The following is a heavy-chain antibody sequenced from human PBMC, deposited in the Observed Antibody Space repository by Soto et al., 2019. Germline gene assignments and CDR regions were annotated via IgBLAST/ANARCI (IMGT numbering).Heavy chain of an antibody. Sequence: PGGSLRLSCAASGFTFSSYPMSWVRQVPGKGLEWVSAISESGDITTYTDSVKGRFTISRDNSKSTLYLQMNSLRADDTALYFCAKYPRGAYGPFDCWGQG. CDR1: GFTFSSYP. CDR2: ISESGDIT. V-gene: IGHV3-23*01. CDR3: AKYPRGAYGPFDC. D-gene: IGHD3-10*01. J-gene: IGHJ4*02.